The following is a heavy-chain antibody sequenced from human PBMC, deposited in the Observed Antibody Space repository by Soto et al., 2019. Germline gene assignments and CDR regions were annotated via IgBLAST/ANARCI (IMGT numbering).Heavy chain of an antibody. J-gene: IGHJ4*02. V-gene: IGHV4-39*01. CDR3: ARHFNRVYGDDYFDS. CDR2: IHYNGNT. D-gene: IGHD4-17*01. Sequence: HLQLHESGPGLVTPSDTLSLTCSVSGGSITSGNYYWGWIRQPPGKGLAWIATIHYNGNTYYNPFLKGRVPQSVDTSKLQFSLDVNSVTAADTAVYYCARHFNRVYGDDYFDSWGQGTLVTVSS. CDR1: GGSITSGNYY.